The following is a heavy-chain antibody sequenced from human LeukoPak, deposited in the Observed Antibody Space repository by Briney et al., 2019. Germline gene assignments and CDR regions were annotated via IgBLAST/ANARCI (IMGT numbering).Heavy chain of an antibody. J-gene: IGHJ3*02. Sequence: GGSLRLSCAASGFTFSSYEMNWVRQAPGKGLECVSYISSSGGTMYYADSVKGRFTISRDNAKNSLYLQMNSLRAEDTAVYYCARDFHCSSTACYAPDAFDIWGQGTLVTVSS. CDR2: ISSSGGTM. V-gene: IGHV3-48*03. CDR1: GFTFSSYE. CDR3: ARDFHCSSTACYAPDAFDI. D-gene: IGHD2-2*01.